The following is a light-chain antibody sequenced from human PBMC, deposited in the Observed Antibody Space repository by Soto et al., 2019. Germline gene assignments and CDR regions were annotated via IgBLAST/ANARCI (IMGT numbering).Light chain of an antibody. Sequence: IQMTQSPSTLSASIGDRVTITCRASQSINNRLDWYQQMPGKAPNLLIYDASTLVRGVPSSFRGSGSETEFTLTFGGLQPDDFATYYGQQFFDGWKFGQGTKVEIK. J-gene: IGKJ1*01. CDR2: DAS. CDR1: QSINNR. V-gene: IGKV1-5*01. CDR3: QQFFDGWK.